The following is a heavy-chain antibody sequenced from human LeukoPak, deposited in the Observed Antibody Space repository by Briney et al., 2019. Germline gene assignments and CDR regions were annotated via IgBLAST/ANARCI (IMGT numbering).Heavy chain of an antibody. CDR2: IWHDGSDT. CDR3: VKGNFLSRTPPFDY. V-gene: IGHV3-33*06. CDR1: GFTFSNFG. D-gene: IGHD3-3*01. Sequence: GGSLRLSCAASGFTFSNFGMHWVRQAPGKGLEWVAVIWHDGSDTYYVDSVKGRFIISRDNSRNTLYLQMNSLRAEDTSIYYCVKGNFLSRTPPFDYWGQGILVTVSS. J-gene: IGHJ4*02.